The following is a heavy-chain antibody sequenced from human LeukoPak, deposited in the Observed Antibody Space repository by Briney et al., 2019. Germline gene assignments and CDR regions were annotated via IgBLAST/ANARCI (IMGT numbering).Heavy chain of an antibody. CDR1: GFTFSGST. J-gene: IGHJ4*02. V-gene: IGHV3-73*01. CDR3: SRHEALPGDY. D-gene: IGHD2-21*02. CDR2: IRTKANNYAT. Sequence: TGGSLRLSCAASGFTFSGSTVHWVRQASGKGLDWVGHIRTKANNYATAYAASVKGRFTISRDDSKNTAYLQMNSLEIEDTAVYYCSRHEALPGDYWGQGTLVTVSS.